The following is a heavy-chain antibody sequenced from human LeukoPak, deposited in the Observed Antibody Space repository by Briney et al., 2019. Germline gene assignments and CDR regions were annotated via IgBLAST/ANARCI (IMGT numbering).Heavy chain of an antibody. V-gene: IGHV3-30*02. CDR2: IRYDGSNK. CDR3: ARDRTIAAAGTPADY. Sequence: GGSLRLSCAASGFIFGDYGMQWVRQAPAKGLEWVSFIRYDGSNKYYPDSVRGRFTISRDNSKNTLYLQMNSLRAEDTAIYYCARDRTIAAAGTPADYWGQGTLVTVSS. CDR1: GFIFGDYG. D-gene: IGHD6-13*01. J-gene: IGHJ4*02.